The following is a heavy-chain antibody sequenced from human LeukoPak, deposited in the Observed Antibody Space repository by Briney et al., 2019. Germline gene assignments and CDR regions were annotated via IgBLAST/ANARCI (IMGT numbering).Heavy chain of an antibody. CDR3: ARGDSVHDSFDF. J-gene: IGHJ3*01. Sequence: GASVKVSCKASGYNFVGNYIHWVRQAPGLGLEWLGWINPNGGATLFAQRFRDRITLTSDTSLGTAYMELSGLKSYDTAVYYCARGDSVHDSFDFWGQGTVVSVSS. V-gene: IGHV1-2*02. CDR1: GYNFVGNY. D-gene: IGHD3-9*01. CDR2: INPNGGAT.